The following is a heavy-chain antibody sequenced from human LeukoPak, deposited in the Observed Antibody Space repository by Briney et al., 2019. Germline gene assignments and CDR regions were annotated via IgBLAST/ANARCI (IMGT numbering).Heavy chain of an antibody. Sequence: GGSLRLSCAASGFTLGSYWMHWVRQAPGKGLVWVSRINSDGSSTTYADSVKGRFTISRDNSKNTLYLQMNSLRAEDTAVYYCAKDIYYYDSSRYFQHWGQGTLVTVSS. J-gene: IGHJ1*01. V-gene: IGHV3-74*03. D-gene: IGHD3-22*01. CDR2: INSDGSST. CDR1: GFTLGSYW. CDR3: AKDIYYYDSSRYFQH.